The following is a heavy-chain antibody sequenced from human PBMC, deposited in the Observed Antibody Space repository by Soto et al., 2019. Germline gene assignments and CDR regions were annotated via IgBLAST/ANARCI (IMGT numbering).Heavy chain of an antibody. D-gene: IGHD3-22*01. CDR3: AKGAARRDDSSGYMDY. CDR2: ISYDGSNK. J-gene: IGHJ4*02. Sequence: QVQLVESGGGVVQPGRSLRLSCAASGFIFSSYGMHWVRQAPGKGLEWVAVISYDGSNKYYADSVKGRFTISRDNSKNTLYLQMNSLRAEDTAVYYCAKGAARRDDSSGYMDYWGQGTLVTVSS. CDR1: GFIFSSYG. V-gene: IGHV3-30*18.